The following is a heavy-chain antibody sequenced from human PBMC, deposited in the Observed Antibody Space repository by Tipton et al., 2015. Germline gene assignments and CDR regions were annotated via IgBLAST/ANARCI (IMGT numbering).Heavy chain of an antibody. J-gene: IGHJ4*02. Sequence: QLVQSGGEVKKPGESLKISCKGSGYSFSTYWIGWVRQMPGKGLEWMGIIYPGDSDTRYSLSFQGQVTISADKSISTAYLQWGSLKASDTAMYYCARFTDGGYDYFDYWGQGTLVTVSS. CDR1: GYSFSTYW. V-gene: IGHV5-51*01. D-gene: IGHD5-12*01. CDR3: ARFTDGGYDYFDY. CDR2: IYPGDSDT.